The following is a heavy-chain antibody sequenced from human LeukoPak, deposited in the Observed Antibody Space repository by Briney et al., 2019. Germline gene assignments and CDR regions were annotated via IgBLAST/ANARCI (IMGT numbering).Heavy chain of an antibody. D-gene: IGHD3-10*01. V-gene: IGHV4-61*08. CDR3: ARDQAITMVRGVISPYYYYYGMDV. CDR1: GGSISSGGYY. Sequence: PSETLSLTCTVSGGSISSGGYYWSWIRQHPGKGLEWIGYIYYSGSTNYNPSLKSRVTISVDTSKNQFSLKLSSVTAADTAVYYCARDQAITMVRGVISPYYYYYGMDVWGQGTTVTVSS. J-gene: IGHJ6*02. CDR2: IYYSGST.